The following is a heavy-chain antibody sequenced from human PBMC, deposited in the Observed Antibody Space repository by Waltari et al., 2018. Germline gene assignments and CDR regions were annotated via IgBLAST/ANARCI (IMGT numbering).Heavy chain of an antibody. Sequence: GFTFSSYGMHWVRQAPGKGLEWVAVISYDGSNKYYADSVKGRFTISRDNSKNTLYLQMNSLRAEDTAVYYCASIAAAGTLYYYYYYGMDVWGQGTTVTVSS. CDR3: ASIAAAGTLYYYYYYGMDV. J-gene: IGHJ6*02. D-gene: IGHD6-13*01. CDR2: ISYDGSNK. CDR1: GFTFSSYG. V-gene: IGHV3-30*03.